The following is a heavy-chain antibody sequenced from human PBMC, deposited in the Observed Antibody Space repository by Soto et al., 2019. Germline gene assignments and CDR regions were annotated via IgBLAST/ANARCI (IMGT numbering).Heavy chain of an antibody. D-gene: IGHD3-10*01. CDR2: INDRGST. Sequence: SETLSLTVAAYGGSFRGDYWSWIRQPPGKGLGWMGEINDRGSTNYNPSLKSRLTISVDTSKNQFSLKLSSVTAADTAVYYCARARPEFARYYYGMDGWAQATTAKVSS. J-gene: IGHJ6*02. CDR3: ARARPEFARYYYGMDG. CDR1: GGSFRGDY. V-gene: IGHV4-34*01.